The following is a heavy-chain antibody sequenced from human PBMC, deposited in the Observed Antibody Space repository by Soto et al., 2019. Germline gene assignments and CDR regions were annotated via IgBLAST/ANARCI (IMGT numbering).Heavy chain of an antibody. D-gene: IGHD7-27*01. J-gene: IGHJ4*02. Sequence: ESGGGVVQPGRSLRLSCAASGFSFSISPMHWVRQAPGKGPEWVALISYDGTNKFYADSVKGRFTISRDNSKSTLYLQVDRLRPEDAAVYYCARDPKTSGGQHWAFNYFDSWGQGTLVTVSS. CDR1: GFSFSISP. V-gene: IGHV3-30-3*01. CDR2: ISYDGTNK. CDR3: ARDPKTSGGQHWAFNYFDS.